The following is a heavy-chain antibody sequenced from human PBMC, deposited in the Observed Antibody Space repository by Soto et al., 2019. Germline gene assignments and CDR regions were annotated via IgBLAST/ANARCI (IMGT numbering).Heavy chain of an antibody. CDR2: ISGTGDGI. J-gene: IGHJ6*03. CDR3: AKAIYYNFWSGSYQYYYYMDV. Sequence: EVQLLESGAGLVQPGGSLRLSCAASGFTFSSSAMSWVRQAPGKGLEWVSSISGTGDGIYYADSVKGRFTISRDNSKNTLYLQMSSLRADDTAVYHCAKAIYYNFWSGSYQYYYYMDVWGNGTTVTVSS. V-gene: IGHV3-23*01. D-gene: IGHD3-3*01. CDR1: GFTFSSSA.